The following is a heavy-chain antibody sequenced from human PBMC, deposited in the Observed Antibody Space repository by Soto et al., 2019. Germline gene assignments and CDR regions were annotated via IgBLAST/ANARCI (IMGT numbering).Heavy chain of an antibody. CDR1: GFTFSSYS. D-gene: IGHD6-6*01. J-gene: IGHJ1*01. V-gene: IGHV3-48*02. CDR3: ERDRRAYSSSELTYFQH. Sequence: EVQLVESGGGLVQPGGSLRLSCAASGFTFSSYSMNWVRQAPGKGLEWVSYISSSSSTIYYADSVKGRFTISRDNAKNSLYLQMNSLRDEDTAVYYCERDRRAYSSSELTYFQHWGQGTLVTVSS. CDR2: ISSSSSTI.